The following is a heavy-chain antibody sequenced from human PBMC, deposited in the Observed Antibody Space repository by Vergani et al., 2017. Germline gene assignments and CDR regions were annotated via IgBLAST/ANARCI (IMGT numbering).Heavy chain of an antibody. CDR2: INHSGST. D-gene: IGHD2-15*01. Sequence: QVQLQESGPGLVKPSQTLSLTCTVSGGSISSGSYYWSWIRQPPGKGLEWIGEINHSGSTNYNPSLKSRVTISVDTSKNQFSLKLSSVTAADTAVYYCARHDIVVVVAATENWYFDLWGRGTLVTVSS. V-gene: IGHV4-39*01. CDR1: GGSISSGSYY. J-gene: IGHJ2*01. CDR3: ARHDIVVVVAATENWYFDL.